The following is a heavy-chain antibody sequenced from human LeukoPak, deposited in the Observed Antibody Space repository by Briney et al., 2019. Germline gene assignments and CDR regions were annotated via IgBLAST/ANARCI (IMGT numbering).Heavy chain of an antibody. D-gene: IGHD2-2*02. J-gene: IGHJ6*02. V-gene: IGHV4-34*01. CDR1: GGSFSGYY. CDR2: INHSGST. Sequence: SETLSLTCAVYGGSFSGYYWSWIRQPPGKGLEWIGEINHSGSTNYNPSLKSRVTISVDTSKNQFSLKLSSVTAADTAVYYCARECVVVVPAAILGTYGMDVWGQGTTVTVSS. CDR3: ARECVVVVPAAILGTYGMDV.